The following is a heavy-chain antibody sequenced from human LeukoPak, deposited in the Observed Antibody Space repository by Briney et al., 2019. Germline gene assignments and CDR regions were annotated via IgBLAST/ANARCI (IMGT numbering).Heavy chain of an antibody. J-gene: IGHJ6*03. CDR1: GFTFSGSA. V-gene: IGHV3-73*01. Sequence: PGGSLRLSCAASGFTFSGSAVHWVRQASGKGLEWVGRIRSKANSYATAYAASVKGRFTISRDDSKNTAYLQMNSLKTEDTAVYYCLLSNLHYYYYYMDVWGKGTTVTVSS. CDR3: LLSNLHYYYYYMDV. CDR2: IRSKANSYAT.